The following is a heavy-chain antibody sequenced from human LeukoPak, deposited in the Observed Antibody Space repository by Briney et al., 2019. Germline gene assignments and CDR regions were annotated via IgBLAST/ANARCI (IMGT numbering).Heavy chain of an antibody. V-gene: IGHV3-23*01. J-gene: IGHJ3*02. Sequence: GGSLRLSCAASGFTFSSYGMSWVRQAPGKGLEWVSAISGSGGSTYYADSVKGRFTISRDNSKNTLYLQMNSLRADDTAVYYCAKDFRVVVITAGAFDIWGQGTMVTVSS. CDR2: ISGSGGST. CDR1: GFTFSSYG. CDR3: AKDFRVVVITAGAFDI. D-gene: IGHD3-22*01.